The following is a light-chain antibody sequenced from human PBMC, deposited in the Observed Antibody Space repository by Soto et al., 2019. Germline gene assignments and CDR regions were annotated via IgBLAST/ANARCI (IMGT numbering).Light chain of an antibody. Sequence: IGLSQSPATVSVSTGERATLSFRASQPISRNLAWYQQKPGQAPRLLIYGASTRATDIPGRFSGGGSGTEFTLTISSLQSEDFAIYFCQQYNTWPRTFGQGTKVDIK. CDR3: QQYNTWPRT. CDR2: GAS. CDR1: QPISRN. V-gene: IGKV3-15*01. J-gene: IGKJ1*01.